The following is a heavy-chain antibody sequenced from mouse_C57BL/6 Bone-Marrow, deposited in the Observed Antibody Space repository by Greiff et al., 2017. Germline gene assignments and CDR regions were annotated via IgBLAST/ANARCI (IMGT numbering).Heavy chain of an antibody. Sequence: QVQLQQPGAELVKPGASVKLSCKASGYTFTSYWMQWVKQRPGQGLEWIGEIDPSDSYSSYNQKFKGKATLTVDTSSSTAYMQLSSLTSEDSAVYYCAREGWYFDVWGTGTTVTVSS. CDR1: GYTFTSYW. CDR2: IDPSDSYS. CDR3: AREGWYFDV. J-gene: IGHJ1*03. V-gene: IGHV1-50*01.